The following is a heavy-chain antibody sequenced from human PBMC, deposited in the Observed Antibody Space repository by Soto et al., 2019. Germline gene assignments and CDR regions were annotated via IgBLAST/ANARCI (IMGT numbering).Heavy chain of an antibody. CDR2: GNSDGSST. D-gene: IGHD1-1*01. V-gene: IGHV3-74*01. Sequence: GGSLRLSCGASGFTFSSYWMHWVRQAPGKGLVWVSRGNSDGSSTNYADSVKGRFTISRDNAKNTLFLQMTSLRVEDTAVYYCARCSNLVCNYWGKGPLVTV. J-gene: IGHJ4*02. CDR3: ARCSNLVCNY. CDR1: GFTFSSYW.